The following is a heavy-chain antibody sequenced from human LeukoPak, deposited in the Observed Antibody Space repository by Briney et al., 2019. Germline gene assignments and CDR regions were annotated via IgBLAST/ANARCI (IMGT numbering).Heavy chain of an antibody. CDR2: ISGSGGST. V-gene: IGHV3-23*01. Sequence: GGSLRLSCAASEFTFSSYAMSWVRQAPGKGLVWVSAISGSGGSTYYADSVKGRFTISRDNSKNTLYLQMNSLRAEDTAVYYCARALAVAGTGGHYWGQGTLVTVSP. CDR1: EFTFSSYA. J-gene: IGHJ4*02. D-gene: IGHD6-19*01. CDR3: ARALAVAGTGGHY.